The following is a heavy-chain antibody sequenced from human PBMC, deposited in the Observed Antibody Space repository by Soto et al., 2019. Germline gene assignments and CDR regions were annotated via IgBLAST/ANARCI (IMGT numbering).Heavy chain of an antibody. Sequence: QVQLVQSGAEVKKPGASVKVSCKASGYTFTSYGISWVRQAPGQGLEWMGWISAYNGNTNYAQKLPGRVTMTPDTSTSTAYMELRRLRSDDTAVYYCASSYYGSGTPYYYGMDVWGQGTTVTVSS. CDR2: ISAYNGNT. V-gene: IGHV1-18*01. J-gene: IGHJ6*02. CDR1: GYTFTSYG. D-gene: IGHD3-10*01. CDR3: ASSYYGSGTPYYYGMDV.